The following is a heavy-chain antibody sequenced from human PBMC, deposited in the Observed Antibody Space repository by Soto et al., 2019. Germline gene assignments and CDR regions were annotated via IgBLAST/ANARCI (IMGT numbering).Heavy chain of an antibody. D-gene: IGHD5-18*01. V-gene: IGHV3-21*01. CDR2: ISSSSSYI. J-gene: IGHJ3*02. CDR1: GFTFSSYS. CDR3: ARDTAMVIDAFDS. Sequence: GGSLRLSCAASGFTFSSYSMNWVRQAPGKGLEWVSSISSSSSYIYYADSVKGRFTISRDNAKNSLYLQMNSLRAEDTAVYYCARDTAMVIDAFDSWGQGTMVTVSS.